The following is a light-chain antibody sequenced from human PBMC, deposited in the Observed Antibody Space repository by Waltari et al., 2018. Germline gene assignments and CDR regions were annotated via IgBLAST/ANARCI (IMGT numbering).Light chain of an antibody. J-gene: IGKJ2*01. CDR2: WAS. CDR3: QQYYTSPQT. CDR1: QSVLYSSNNKNY. Sequence: DVVMTQSPDSLAVSLGERATINCKSSQSVLYSSNNKNYLAWFQKKPGQTPKLLIYWASTRESGVPDRVSGSGSGTDFTLTISSLQAEDVAVYYCQQYYTSPQTFGQGTKLEIK. V-gene: IGKV4-1*01.